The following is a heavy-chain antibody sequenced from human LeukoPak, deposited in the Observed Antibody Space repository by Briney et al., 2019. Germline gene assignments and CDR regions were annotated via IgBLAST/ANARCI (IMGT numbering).Heavy chain of an antibody. Sequence: PGGSLRLSCAASGFTFSSYWMHWVRQAPGRGLVWVSRLNGDGSSTYFADSVKGRFTISRDNAKNTLYLQMNSLRAEDTAVYYCARGTTGQRYYFDYWGQGTLVTVSS. CDR3: ARGTTGQRYYFDY. J-gene: IGHJ4*02. V-gene: IGHV3-74*01. D-gene: IGHD1-1*01. CDR2: LNGDGSST. CDR1: GFTFSSYW.